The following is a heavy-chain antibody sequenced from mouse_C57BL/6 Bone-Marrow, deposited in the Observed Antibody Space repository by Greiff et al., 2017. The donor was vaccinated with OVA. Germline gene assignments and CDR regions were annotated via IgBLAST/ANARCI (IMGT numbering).Heavy chain of an antibody. Sequence: QVQLQQSGAELARPGASVKLSCKASGYTFTSYGISWVKQRTGQGLEWIGEIYPRSGNTYYNEKFTGKATLTADKSSSTAYMELRSLTSEDSAVYFCARRGSTMITRVFAYWGQGTLVTVSA. J-gene: IGHJ3*01. CDR2: IYPRSGNT. CDR1: GYTFTSYG. D-gene: IGHD2-4*01. V-gene: IGHV1-81*01. CDR3: ARRGSTMITRVFAY.